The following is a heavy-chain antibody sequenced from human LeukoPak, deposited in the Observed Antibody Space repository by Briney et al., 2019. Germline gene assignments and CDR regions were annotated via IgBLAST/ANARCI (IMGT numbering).Heavy chain of an antibody. Sequence: GGSLRLSCVAFGFTFSSYAMSWVRQAPGKGLEWVSAISRSGGNTYYADSVKGRFTISRDNYKNTLYLQMNNLRAEDTALYYCATDFCGGDCSSFDCWGQGTLVNVSS. V-gene: IGHV3-23*01. CDR2: ISRSGGNT. J-gene: IGHJ4*02. CDR1: GFTFSSYA. CDR3: ATDFCGGDCSSFDC. D-gene: IGHD2-21*02.